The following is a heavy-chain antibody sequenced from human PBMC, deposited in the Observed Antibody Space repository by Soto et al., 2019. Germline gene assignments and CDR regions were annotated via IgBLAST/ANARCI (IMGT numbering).Heavy chain of an antibody. CDR2: INGDGGST. J-gene: IGHJ4*02. Sequence: EVQLVESGGGLVQPGGSLRLSCVASGFTFSNYFMHWVRQAPGRRPEYVSTINGDGGSTYYANSLKGRFTVSRDNSKNMLYLQMGSLRPEDMAVYYCARGLFTWSDSSTCYGYWGQGTLVTVSS. D-gene: IGHD2-2*01. CDR1: GFTFSNYF. V-gene: IGHV3-64*01. CDR3: ARGLFTWSDSSTCYGY.